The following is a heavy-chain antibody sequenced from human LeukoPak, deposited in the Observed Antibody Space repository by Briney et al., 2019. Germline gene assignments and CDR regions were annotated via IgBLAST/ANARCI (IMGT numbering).Heavy chain of an antibody. V-gene: IGHV3-48*04. CDR1: GFTFSSYS. CDR3: AREGGSGSYSYFDY. CDR2: ISSGSGTI. J-gene: IGHJ4*02. Sequence: GGSLRLSCAASGFTFSSYSMNWVRQAPGKGLEYVSYISSGSGTIYYADSVKGRFTISRDNAKNSLYLQMNSLSAEDTAVYYCAREGGSGSYSYFDYWGQGTLVTVSS. D-gene: IGHD3-10*01.